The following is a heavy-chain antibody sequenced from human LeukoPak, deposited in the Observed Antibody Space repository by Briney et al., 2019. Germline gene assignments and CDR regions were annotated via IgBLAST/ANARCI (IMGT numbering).Heavy chain of an antibody. J-gene: IGHJ5*02. V-gene: IGHV3-73*01. D-gene: IGHD3-3*01. CDR2: IRSKANSYAT. CDR1: GFTFSGSA. CDR3: TRLPRDDFWSGYYRAPNWFDP. Sequence: GGSLRLSCAASGFTFSGSAMHWVRQASGKGLEWGGRIRSKANSYATAYAASVKGRFTISRDDSKNTAYLQMNSLKTEDTAVYYCTRLPRDDFWSGYYRAPNWFDPWGQGTLVTVSS.